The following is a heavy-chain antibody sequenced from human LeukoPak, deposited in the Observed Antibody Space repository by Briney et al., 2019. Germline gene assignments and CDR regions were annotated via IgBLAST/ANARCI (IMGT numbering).Heavy chain of an antibody. V-gene: IGHV1-69*01. J-gene: IGHJ3*02. CDR3: AREAYCGGDCYSSDAFDI. Sequence: AASVKVSCTASGGTFSSYAISWVRQAPGQGLEWMGGIIPIFGTANYAQKFQGRVTITADESTSTAYMELSSLRSEDTAVYYCAREAYCGGDCYSSDAFDIWGQGTMVTVSS. CDR2: IIPIFGTA. D-gene: IGHD2-21*02. CDR1: GGTFSSYA.